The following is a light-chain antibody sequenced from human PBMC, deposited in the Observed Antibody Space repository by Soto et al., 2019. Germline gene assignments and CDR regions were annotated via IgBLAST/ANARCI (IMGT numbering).Light chain of an antibody. CDR1: QSISSY. Sequence: DKPMNQSPSSLCVSVGFRFTITCRASQSISSYLNWYQQKPGKAPKLLIYAASSLQSGFPSRFRDSGSVSDFTLTISSLQPADFATYYCQDSYSTLIAIGQGARPGIK. CDR3: QDSYSTLIA. V-gene: IGKV1-39*01. CDR2: AAS. J-gene: IGKJ5*01.